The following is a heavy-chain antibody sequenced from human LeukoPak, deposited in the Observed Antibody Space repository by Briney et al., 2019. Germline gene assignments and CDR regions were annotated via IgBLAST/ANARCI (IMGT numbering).Heavy chain of an antibody. D-gene: IGHD3-10*01. CDR1: GYTFTSYA. Sequence: ASVKVSCKASGYTFTSYAMHWVRQAPGQRLEWMGWINAGNGNTKYSQKFQGRVTITRDTFASTAYMELSSLRSEDTAVYYCARELNNMVRGVFLHFDYWGQGTLVTVSS. V-gene: IGHV1-3*01. CDR3: ARELNNMVRGVFLHFDY. J-gene: IGHJ4*02. CDR2: INAGNGNT.